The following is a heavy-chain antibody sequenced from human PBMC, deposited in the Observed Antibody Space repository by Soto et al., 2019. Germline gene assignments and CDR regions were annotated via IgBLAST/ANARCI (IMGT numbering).Heavy chain of an antibody. J-gene: IGHJ4*02. CDR1: GLTFSSYG. CDR2: ISYDGSNK. D-gene: IGHD1-26*01. V-gene: IGHV3-30*18. CDR3: AKKVGATPGY. Sequence: GGSLRLSCAASGLTFSSYGMHWVRQATGKGLEWVAVISYDGSNKYYADSVKGRFTISRDNSKNTLYLQMNSLRAEDTAVYYCAKKVGATPGYWGQGTLVTVSS.